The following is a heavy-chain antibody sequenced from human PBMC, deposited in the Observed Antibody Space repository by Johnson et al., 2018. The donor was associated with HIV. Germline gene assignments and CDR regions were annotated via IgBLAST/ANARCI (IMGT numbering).Heavy chain of an antibody. Sequence: VQLVESGGGVVQPGESLRLSCKTSGFTFSNYGMHWVRQAPGKGLEWVAFIGNDGSNKYYADSVKGRFTISRDNSRKTLYLQMTNLRIEETAVYYCAKGEAQEGWIQLWSYAFDFWGRGTMVTVSS. V-gene: IGHV3-30*02. CDR3: AKGEAQEGWIQLWSYAFDF. CDR2: IGNDGSNK. J-gene: IGHJ3*01. CDR1: GFTFSNYG. D-gene: IGHD5-18*01.